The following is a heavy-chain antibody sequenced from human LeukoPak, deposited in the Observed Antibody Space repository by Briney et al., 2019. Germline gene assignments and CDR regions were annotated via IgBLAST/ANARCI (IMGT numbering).Heavy chain of an antibody. Sequence: VASVKVSCKASGGTFSSYAISWVRQAPGQGLEWMGGIIPIFGTANYAQKFQGRVTITADESTSTAYMELSSLRSEDTAVYYCARAWPRDCSSTSCHDAFDIWGQGTMVTVSS. J-gene: IGHJ3*02. CDR2: IIPIFGTA. CDR3: ARAWPRDCSSTSCHDAFDI. CDR1: GGTFSSYA. V-gene: IGHV1-69*13. D-gene: IGHD2-2*01.